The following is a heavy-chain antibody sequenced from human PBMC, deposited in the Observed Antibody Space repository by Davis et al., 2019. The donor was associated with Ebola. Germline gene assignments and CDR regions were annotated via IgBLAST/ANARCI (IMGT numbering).Heavy chain of an antibody. CDR1: GYTLTELS. CDR2: FDPEDGET. V-gene: IGHV1-24*01. Sequence: AASVKVSCKVSGYTLTELSMHWVRQAPGKGLEWMGGFDPEDGETIYAQKFQGRVTMTEDTSTDTAYMELSSLRSEDTAVYYCARDKHLMQPFDYWGQGTLVTVSS. CDR3: ARDKHLMQPFDY. J-gene: IGHJ4*02. D-gene: IGHD6-13*01.